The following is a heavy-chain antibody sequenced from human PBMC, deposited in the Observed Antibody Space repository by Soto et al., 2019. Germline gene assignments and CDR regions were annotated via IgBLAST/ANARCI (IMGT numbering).Heavy chain of an antibody. Sequence: SETLSLTCTVSGGSISSYYWSWIRQPPGKGLEWIGYIYYSGSTNYNPSLKSRVTISVDTSKNQFSLKLSSVTAADTAVYYCARDRSYYVFDYWGQGTLVTVSS. CDR1: GGSISSYY. CDR3: ARDRSYYVFDY. V-gene: IGHV4-59*01. CDR2: IYYSGST. D-gene: IGHD1-26*01. J-gene: IGHJ4*02.